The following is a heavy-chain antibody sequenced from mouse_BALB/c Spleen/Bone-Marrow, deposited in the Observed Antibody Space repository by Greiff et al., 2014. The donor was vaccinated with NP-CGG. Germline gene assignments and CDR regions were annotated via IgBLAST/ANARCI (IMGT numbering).Heavy chain of an antibody. Sequence: ESGPGLVKPSQSLSLTCTVTGYSITSDYAWNWIRQFPGNKLEWMGYISYSGITNYNPSLKSRISITRDTSKNQFFLQLNSVTTEDTATYYCARGRAAWFAYWGQGTLVTVSA. CDR1: GYSITSDYA. CDR2: ISYSGIT. CDR3: ARGRAAWFAY. J-gene: IGHJ3*01. D-gene: IGHD3-3*01. V-gene: IGHV3-2*02.